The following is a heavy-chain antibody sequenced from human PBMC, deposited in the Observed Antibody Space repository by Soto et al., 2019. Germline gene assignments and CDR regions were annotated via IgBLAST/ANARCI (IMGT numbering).Heavy chain of an antibody. CDR1: GYTFITCG. CDR3: VRDLDGSGSYYTDY. J-gene: IGHJ4*02. CDR2: ISTYNGNT. Sequence: ASVKVSCKACGYTFITCGISWVRQGPGQGLEWMGWISTYNGNTNYAQKLQGRVTMTTDTSTSTAYMELRGLRSDDTAVYYCVRDLDGSGSYYTDYWGQGTLVTVSS. V-gene: IGHV1-18*01. D-gene: IGHD3-10*01.